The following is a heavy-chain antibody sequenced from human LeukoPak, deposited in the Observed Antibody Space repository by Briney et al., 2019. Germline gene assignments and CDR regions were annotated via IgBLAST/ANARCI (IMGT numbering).Heavy chain of an antibody. D-gene: IGHD2-2*01. CDR1: GGSISTYY. V-gene: IGHV4-4*07. CDR2: IYPSGSS. Sequence: SETLSLTCTVSGGSISTYYWSWIRQPAGKGLEWIGRIYPSGSSNYNPSLKSRVTMSVDTSKNQFSLKLNSVTAADTAVYFCARGRYCTSTSCSGGDAFDNWGQGTMVTVSS. J-gene: IGHJ3*02. CDR3: ARGRYCTSTSCSGGDAFDN.